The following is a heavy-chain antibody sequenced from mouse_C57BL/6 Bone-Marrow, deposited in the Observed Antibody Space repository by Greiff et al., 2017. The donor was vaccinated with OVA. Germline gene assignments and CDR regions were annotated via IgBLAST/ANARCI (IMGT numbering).Heavy chain of an antibody. CDR2: IRLKSDNYAT. CDR3: TDSDYDYEGWFAY. CDR1: GFTFSNYW. V-gene: IGHV6-3*01. J-gene: IGHJ3*01. Sequence: EVMLVESGGGLVQPGGSMKLSCVASGFTFSNYWMNWVRQSPEKGLEWVAQIRLKSDNYATHYAESVKGRFTISRDDSKSSVYLQMNNLRAEDTGIYYCTDSDYDYEGWFAYWGQGTLVTVSA. D-gene: IGHD2-4*01.